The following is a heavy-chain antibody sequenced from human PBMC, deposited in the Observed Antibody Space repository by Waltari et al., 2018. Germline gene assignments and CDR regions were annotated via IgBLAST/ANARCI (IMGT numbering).Heavy chain of an antibody. Sequence: GFNFSNYGMHWVRQAPGKGLEWVAIIWYDGSNKYYADSVKGRFTISRDNSKNMLSLQMNSLRVEDTAMYYCAANFDFWGQGTLVTVSS. CDR2: IWYDGSNK. J-gene: IGHJ4*02. CDR3: AANFDF. CDR1: GFNFSNYG. V-gene: IGHV3-30*02.